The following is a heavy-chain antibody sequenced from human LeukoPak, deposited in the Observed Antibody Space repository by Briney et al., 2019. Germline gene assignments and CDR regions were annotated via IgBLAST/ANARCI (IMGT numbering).Heavy chain of an antibody. D-gene: IGHD2-2*01. CDR1: GFTFSIFD. J-gene: IGHJ3*01. V-gene: IGHV3-30*02. Sequence: GGSLRLSCAASGFTFSIFDMHWVRQAPGKGLEWVAFIRYDGSNKYYADSVKGRFTISRGNSRNTLYLQMNSLRAEDTAVYYCAGKDVVVVPAADAFDVWGQGTMVTVSS. CDR3: AGKDVVVVPAADAFDV. CDR2: IRYDGSNK.